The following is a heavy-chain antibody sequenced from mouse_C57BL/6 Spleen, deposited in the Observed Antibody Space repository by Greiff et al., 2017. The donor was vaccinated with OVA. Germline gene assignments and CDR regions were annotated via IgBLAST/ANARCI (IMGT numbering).Heavy chain of an antibody. V-gene: IGHV1-72*01. CDR1: GYTFTSYW. D-gene: IGHD1-1*01. J-gene: IGHJ4*01. CDR2: IDPNSGGT. Sequence: QVQLKQPGAELVKPGASVKLSCKASGYTFTSYWMHWVKQRPGRGLEWIGRIDPNSGGTKYNEKFKSKATLTVDKPSSTAYMQLSSLTSEDSAVYYCARGSATVVATDYAMDYWGQGTSVTVSS. CDR3: ARGSATVVATDYAMDY.